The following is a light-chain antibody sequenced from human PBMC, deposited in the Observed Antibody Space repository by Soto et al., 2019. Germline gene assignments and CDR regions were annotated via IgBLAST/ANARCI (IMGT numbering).Light chain of an antibody. CDR1: SGHSNYA. V-gene: IGLV4-69*01. J-gene: IGLJ2*01. CDR2: LNSDGSH. Sequence: QLVLTQSPSASASLGASVKLTCSLRSGHSNYAIAWHQQQSEKGPRYLMNLNSDGSHSKGDGIPDRLSGSSSGAERYLTISSLQSEDGADYYCQTWGSGIVVFGGGTKLTVL. CDR3: QTWGSGIVV.